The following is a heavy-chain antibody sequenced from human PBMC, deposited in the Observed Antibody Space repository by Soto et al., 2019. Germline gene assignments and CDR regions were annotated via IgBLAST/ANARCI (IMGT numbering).Heavy chain of an antibody. CDR1: GFPFSTYD. D-gene: IGHD2-15*01. CDR3: VKEWWPDE. Sequence: EVQLLESGGGLVQPGGSLRLSCAASGFPFSTYDMSWVRQAPGKGLEWVSVIRGSDKSTYYADALNGRFTSSRDNSKSTLYLNMASLRVEETAVYHCVKEWWPDEWGQGTLVTVCS. V-gene: IGHV3-23*01. CDR2: IRGSDKST. J-gene: IGHJ4*02.